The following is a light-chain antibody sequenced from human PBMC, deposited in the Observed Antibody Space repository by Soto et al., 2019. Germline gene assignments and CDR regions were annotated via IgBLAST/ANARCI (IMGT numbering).Light chain of an antibody. J-gene: IGKJ5*01. V-gene: IGKV3-11*01. CDR2: NAS. Sequence: EIVLTQSPATLSLSPGERATLSCRASQSVSSHLAWYQQKPGQAPRLLIYNASNRATGIPARFSGSGSGTDFTLTISSLEPEDFAVYYCQQRDNWPPITFGQGTRLEIK. CDR1: QSVSSH. CDR3: QQRDNWPPIT.